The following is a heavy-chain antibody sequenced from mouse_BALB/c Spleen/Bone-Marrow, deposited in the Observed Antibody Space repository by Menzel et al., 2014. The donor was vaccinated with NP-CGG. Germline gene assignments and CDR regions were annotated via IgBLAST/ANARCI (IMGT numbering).Heavy chain of an antibody. Sequence: VQLQQSGAELVKPGASVRLSCTASGFNIKDIYIHWMKQRPEQGLEWIGRIDPANGYTKFDPKFQDKATITADTSSNTANLQLGSLTSEDTAVYYCASSGTGGYFDCGGQGTTLTVSS. D-gene: IGHD3-3*01. CDR2: IDPANGYT. J-gene: IGHJ2*01. CDR1: GFNIKDIY. CDR3: ASSGTGGYFDC. V-gene: IGHV14-3*02.